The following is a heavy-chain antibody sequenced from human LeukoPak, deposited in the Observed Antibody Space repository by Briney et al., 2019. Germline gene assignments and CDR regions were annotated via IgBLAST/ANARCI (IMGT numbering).Heavy chain of an antibody. CDR3: ARGAGGSYSYYFDS. CDR2: GST. V-gene: IGHV4-59*01. D-gene: IGHD1-26*01. CDR1: GGSISSYY. J-gene: IGHJ4*02. Sequence: PSETLSLTCTVSGGSISSYYWTWIRQPPGKGLDYIGGSTNYNPSLKSRVTISVDTSKNQFSLKLSSVTAADTAVYYCARGAGGSYSYYFDSWGQGTLVTVSS.